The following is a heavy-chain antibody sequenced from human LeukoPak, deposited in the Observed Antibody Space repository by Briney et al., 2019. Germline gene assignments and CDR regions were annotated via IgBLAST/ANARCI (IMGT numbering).Heavy chain of an antibody. D-gene: IGHD5-24*01. V-gene: IGHV3-11*01. Sequence: GGSLRLSCAASGFTFSDYYMSWIRQAPGKGLEWVSYISSSGSTIYYADSVKGRFTISGDNAKNSLYLQMNSLRAEDTAVYYCARDRQMATITLNFDYWGQGILVTVSS. CDR1: GFTFSDYY. CDR2: ISSSGSTI. J-gene: IGHJ4*02. CDR3: ARDRQMATITLNFDY.